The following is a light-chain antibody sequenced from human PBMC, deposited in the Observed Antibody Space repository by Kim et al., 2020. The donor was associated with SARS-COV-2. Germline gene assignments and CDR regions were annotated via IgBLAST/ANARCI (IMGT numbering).Light chain of an antibody. CDR1: SSNIGSNT. J-gene: IGLJ2*01. CDR2: ANN. CDR3: AAWDDSLNAVV. V-gene: IGLV1-44*01. Sequence: QSVLTQPPSASGTPGQRVAISCFGSSSNIGSNTVNWYQLLPGTAPKLLIYANNQRPSGVPDRFSGSKSGTSASLAISGLQSEDEADYYCAAWDDSLNAVVFGGGTQLTVL.